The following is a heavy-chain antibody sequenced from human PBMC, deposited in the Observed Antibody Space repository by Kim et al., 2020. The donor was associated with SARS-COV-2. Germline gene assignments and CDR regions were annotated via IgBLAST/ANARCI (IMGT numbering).Heavy chain of an antibody. D-gene: IGHD6-13*01. V-gene: IGHV2-5*01. J-gene: IGHJ4*02. Sequence: YSPSLTRRLTITKDTSKTQVVLTMTNMDPVDTATYYCAHIRIAAAIYFDYWGQGTLVTVSS. CDR3: AHIRIAAAIYFDY.